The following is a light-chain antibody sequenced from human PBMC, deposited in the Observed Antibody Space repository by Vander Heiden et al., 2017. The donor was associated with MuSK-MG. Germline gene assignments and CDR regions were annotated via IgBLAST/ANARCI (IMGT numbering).Light chain of an antibody. CDR1: QTVDSTY. V-gene: IGKV3-20*01. CDR3: QQYGSSPWT. CDR2: GTS. J-gene: IGKJ1*01. Sequence: EIVLTQSPGTLSLSPGESATLSCRASQTVDSTYSAWYQQKPGQAPRLLSYGTSNRAAGIPDRFSGSGSGTDFTLTISRLEPEDFAVYYCQQYGSSPWTFGQGTKVEMK.